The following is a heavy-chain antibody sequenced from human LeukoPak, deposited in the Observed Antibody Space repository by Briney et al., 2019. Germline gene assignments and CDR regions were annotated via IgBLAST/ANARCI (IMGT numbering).Heavy chain of an antibody. Sequence: ASVKVSRKASGDTFTSSGISWVRQAPGQGLEWMGWISAYNGNTNYAQKLQGRVTMTTDTSTSTAYMELRSLRSDDTAVYYCARDLRSEWLRSSYYYGMDVWGQGTTVTVSS. CDR2: ISAYNGNT. J-gene: IGHJ6*02. D-gene: IGHD5-12*01. CDR1: GDTFTSSG. V-gene: IGHV1-18*01. CDR3: ARDLRSEWLRSSYYYGMDV.